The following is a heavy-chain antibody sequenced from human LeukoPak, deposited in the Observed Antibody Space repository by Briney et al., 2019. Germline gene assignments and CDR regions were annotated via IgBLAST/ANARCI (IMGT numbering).Heavy chain of an antibody. V-gene: IGHV5-51*01. D-gene: IGHD3-3*01. CDR2: IYPGDSDT. CDR3: ARRQDSTTYYDFWSGYWPQSNWFDP. J-gene: IGHJ5*02. Sequence: GESLKISCKGSGYSFTSYRIGWVRQMPGKGLEWMGIIYPGDSDTRYSPSFQGQVTISADKSISTAYLQWSSLKASDTAMYYCARRQDSTTYYDFWSGYWPQSNWFDPWGQGTLVTVSS. CDR1: GYSFTSYR.